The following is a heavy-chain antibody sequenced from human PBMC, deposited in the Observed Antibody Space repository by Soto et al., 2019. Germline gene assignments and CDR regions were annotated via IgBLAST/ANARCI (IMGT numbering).Heavy chain of an antibody. Sequence: QVQLQESGPGLVKPSETLSLTCTVSGGSISSYYWSWIRQPPGKGLEWIGYIYYSGSTNYNPSLKSRVTISVDTSKHQFSLKLSSVTAADTAVYYCARAGPNYYDSSGYYLWGQGTLVTVSS. J-gene: IGHJ4*02. D-gene: IGHD3-22*01. CDR3: ARAGPNYYDSSGYYL. V-gene: IGHV4-59*01. CDR1: GGSISSYY. CDR2: IYYSGST.